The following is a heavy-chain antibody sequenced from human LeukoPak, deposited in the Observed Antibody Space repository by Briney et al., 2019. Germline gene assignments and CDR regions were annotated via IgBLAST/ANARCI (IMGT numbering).Heavy chain of an antibody. V-gene: IGHV5-51*01. CDR1: GYSFTSYW. CDR2: IYPGDSDT. J-gene: IGHJ4*02. Sequence: GESLKISCKGSGYSFTSYWIGWVRQMPGKGREWMGIIYPGDSDTRYRPSFQGQVTISADRSTTTAYLQWSGLKASDTAMYYCARSIDSTTSTLPYWGQGTQVTVSS. D-gene: IGHD5-24*01. CDR3: ARSIDSTTSTLPY.